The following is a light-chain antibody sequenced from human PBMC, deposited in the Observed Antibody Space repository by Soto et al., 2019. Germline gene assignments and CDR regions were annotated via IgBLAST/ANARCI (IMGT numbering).Light chain of an antibody. J-gene: IGKJ2*01. CDR1: QSVSSSY. CDR2: GAS. V-gene: IGKV3-20*01. CDR3: QQYGSSPRT. Sequence: SLGTVSLSKGVGPILSCSASQSVSSSYLAWYQQKPGQAPRLLIYGASSRATGIPDRFSGSGSGTDFTLTISRLEPEDFAVYYCQQYGSSPRTFG.